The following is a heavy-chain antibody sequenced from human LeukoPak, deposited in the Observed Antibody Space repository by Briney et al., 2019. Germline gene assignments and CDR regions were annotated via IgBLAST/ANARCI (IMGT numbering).Heavy chain of an antibody. D-gene: IGHD3-22*01. CDR3: ASRGYDSSGYYYYFDY. Sequence: SVKVSCKASGGTFSSYAISWVRQAPGQGLEWMGGIIPIFGTANYAQKFQGRVTITADESTSTAYMELSSLRSEDTAVYYCASRGYDSSGYYYYFDYWGQGTLVTVSS. CDR1: GGTFSSYA. J-gene: IGHJ4*02. CDR2: IIPIFGTA. V-gene: IGHV1-69*13.